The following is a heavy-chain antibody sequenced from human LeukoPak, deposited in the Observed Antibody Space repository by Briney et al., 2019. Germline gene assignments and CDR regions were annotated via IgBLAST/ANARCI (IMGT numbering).Heavy chain of an antibody. D-gene: IGHD3-3*01. V-gene: IGHV4-39*01. CDR1: GGSISSSSYY. J-gene: IGHJ4*02. Sequence: SETLSLTCTVSGGSISSSSYYWGWIRQPPGKGLEWIGSIYYSGSTYYNLSLKSRVTISVDTSKNQFSLKLSSVTAADTAVYYCARHGAITIFGEDPFDYRGQGTLVTVSS. CDR2: IYYSGST. CDR3: ARHGAITIFGEDPFDY.